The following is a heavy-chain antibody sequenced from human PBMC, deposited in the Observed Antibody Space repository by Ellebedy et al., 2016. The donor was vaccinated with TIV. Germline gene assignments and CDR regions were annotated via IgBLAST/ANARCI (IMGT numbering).Heavy chain of an antibody. CDR3: ARLGGYCNGDNCYRHFDY. Sequence: MPSETLSLTCTVSGGSIRSSIYYWAWVRQPPGKGLEWIGSIFYSGTTHYNPSLESRVTMSVDTSKNQFSLRLISVTAADTAVYYCARLGGYCNGDNCYRHFDYWGQGILVTVSS. J-gene: IGHJ4*02. CDR1: GGSIRSSIYY. V-gene: IGHV4-39*01. CDR2: IFYSGTT. D-gene: IGHD2-15*01.